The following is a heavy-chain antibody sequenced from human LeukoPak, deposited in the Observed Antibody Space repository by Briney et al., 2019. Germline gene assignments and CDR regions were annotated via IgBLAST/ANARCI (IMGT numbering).Heavy chain of an antibody. J-gene: IGHJ4*02. Sequence: GGSLRLSCAASGFTFSSYGMHWVRQAPGKGLEWVAFIRYDGSNKHYADSVKGRFTISRDNSKNTLYLQMNSLRAEDTAVYYCARMSSGLAGFDYWGQGTLVTVSS. CDR3: ARMSSGLAGFDY. CDR1: GFTFSSYG. V-gene: IGHV3-30*02. D-gene: IGHD6-19*01. CDR2: IRYDGSNK.